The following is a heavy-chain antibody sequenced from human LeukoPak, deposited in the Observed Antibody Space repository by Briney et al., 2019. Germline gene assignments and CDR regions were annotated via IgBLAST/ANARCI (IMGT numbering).Heavy chain of an antibody. CDR3: ARVPGLDYDFWSGYYALSKLTGY. D-gene: IGHD3-3*01. V-gene: IGHV3-23*01. J-gene: IGHJ4*02. CDR1: RFTFGTYA. CDR2: ISGSADTT. Sequence: GGSLRLSCAASRFTFGTYAMNWVRQAPGRGLEWVSAISGSADTTYYADSVKGRFTISRDNSKNTLYLQMNSLRAEDTAVYYCARVPGLDYDFWSGYYALSKLTGYWGQGTLVTVSS.